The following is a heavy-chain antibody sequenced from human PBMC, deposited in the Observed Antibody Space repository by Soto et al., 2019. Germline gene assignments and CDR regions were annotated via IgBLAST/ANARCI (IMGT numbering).Heavy chain of an antibody. V-gene: IGHV3-13*01. CDR2: IGTAGDT. J-gene: IGHJ6*02. Sequence: XVSLRLSCAASGFTFSSYDMHWVRQATGKGLEWVPAIGTAGDTYYPGSVKGRFTISRENAKNSLYLQMNSLRAGDTAVYYCARDRRRTYYDFWSGFGGAYYYGMDVWGQGTTVTVSS. D-gene: IGHD3-3*01. CDR1: GFTFSSYD. CDR3: ARDRRRTYYDFWSGFGGAYYYGMDV.